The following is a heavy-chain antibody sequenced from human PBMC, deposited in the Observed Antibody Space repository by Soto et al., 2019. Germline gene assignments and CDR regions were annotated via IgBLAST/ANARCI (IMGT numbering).Heavy chain of an antibody. J-gene: IGHJ6*02. CDR3: ARDKDRPQFGGHYDCGIDV. CDR2: IIPIFPTP. CDR1: GGTLGNSA. D-gene: IGHD3-10*01. V-gene: IGHV1-69*12. Sequence: QVQLVQSGAEVKKPGSSVTVSCKASGGTLGNSAISGVRQAPGQGLEWMGGIIPIFPTPDYVQKFLGRVTITADEPTTPASMELTSLRSEDKAVYYWARDKDRPQFGGHYDCGIDVWGQGTTVTVSS.